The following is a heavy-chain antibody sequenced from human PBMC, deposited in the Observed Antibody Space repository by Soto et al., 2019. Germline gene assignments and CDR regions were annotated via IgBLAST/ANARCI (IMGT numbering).Heavy chain of an antibody. Sequence: QVQLVQSGAEVKKPGASVQVSCKASGYTFTSYDINWVRQATGQGLEWMGWMNTNSGNTGYAEKFQGRVTMTRNTSISTDYMELSSLRSEVSAVYDCATGRWVAAGSTGAPWGQGTLVTVSS. CDR2: MNTNSGNT. CDR3: ATGRWVAAGSTGAP. J-gene: IGHJ5*02. V-gene: IGHV1-8*01. CDR1: GYTFTSYD. D-gene: IGHD6-13*01.